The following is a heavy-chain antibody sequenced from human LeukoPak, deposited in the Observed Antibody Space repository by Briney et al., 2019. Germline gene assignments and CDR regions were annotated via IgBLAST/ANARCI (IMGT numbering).Heavy chain of an antibody. J-gene: IGHJ4*02. D-gene: IGHD6-13*01. V-gene: IGHV3-23*01. CDR2: ISGSGAGT. CDR1: GFTFSSYA. Sequence: PGGSLRLSCAASGFTFSSYAMSWVRQAPGEGLEWVSAISGSGAGTYYADSVKGRFTISRDNPKNTLYLQMNSLRAEDTAVYYCAKYRSAWSFDYWGQGTLVTVSS. CDR3: AKYRSAWSFDY.